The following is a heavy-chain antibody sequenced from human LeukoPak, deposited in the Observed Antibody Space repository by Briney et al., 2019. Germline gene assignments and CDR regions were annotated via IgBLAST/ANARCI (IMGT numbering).Heavy chain of an antibody. CDR2: INEDGSKK. D-gene: IGHD1-1*01. CDR3: ARLPLTAREHFDH. Sequence: GGSLRLSCAASGFTFSSYWMSWVRQAPGRGLEWVANINEDGSKKYPVDSVKGRFTISRDNAKNSLYLQMNSLRAEDTAVYYCARLPLTAREHFDHWGQGTLVTVSS. CDR1: GFTFSSYW. V-gene: IGHV3-7*05. J-gene: IGHJ4*02.